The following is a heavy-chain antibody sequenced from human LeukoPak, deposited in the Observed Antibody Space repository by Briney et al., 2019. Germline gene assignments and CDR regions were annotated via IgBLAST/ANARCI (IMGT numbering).Heavy chain of an antibody. CDR3: ARVGGH. J-gene: IGHJ4*02. CDR1: GFTFSSYS. Sequence: GGSLRLSCAASGFTFSSYSMSWVRQAPGKGLESVSVIYSGGSTYYADSVRGRFTISRDNSKNTLYLQMNSLRVEDTAVYYCARVGGHWGQGTLVTVSS. CDR2: IYSGGST. D-gene: IGHD3-10*01. V-gene: IGHV3-53*01.